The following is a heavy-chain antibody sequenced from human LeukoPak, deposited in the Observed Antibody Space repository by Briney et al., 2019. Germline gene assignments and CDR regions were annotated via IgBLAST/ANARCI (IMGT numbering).Heavy chain of an antibody. CDR3: ELLHSSDLYIDY. D-gene: IGHD2-2*02. V-gene: IGHV3-11*01. CDR1: GFTFSDYY. CDR2: ISSSGSTV. J-gene: IGHJ4*02. Sequence: PGGSLRLSCAASGFTFSDYYMRWVRQAPGKGLEWVSYISSSGSTVSYADSVKGRFTISRDNAKNSLYLQMNSLRAEDTAVYYCELLHSSDLYIDYWGQGTLVTVSP.